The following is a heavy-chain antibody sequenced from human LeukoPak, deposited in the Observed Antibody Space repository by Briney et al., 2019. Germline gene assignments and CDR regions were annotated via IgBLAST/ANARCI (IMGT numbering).Heavy chain of an antibody. CDR3: AKDHDSSSWYYFDY. Sequence: PGGSLRLSCAASGFTFSSYAMSWVRQAPGKGLEWVSAISGSGGSTYYADSVKGQFTISRDNSKNTLYLQMNSLRAEDTAVYYCAKDHDSSSWYYFDYWGQGTLVTVSS. CDR1: GFTFSSYA. D-gene: IGHD6-13*01. J-gene: IGHJ4*02. V-gene: IGHV3-23*01. CDR2: ISGSGGST.